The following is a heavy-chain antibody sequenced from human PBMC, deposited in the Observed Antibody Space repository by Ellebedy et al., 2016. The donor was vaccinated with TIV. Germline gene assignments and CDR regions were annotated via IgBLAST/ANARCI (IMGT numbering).Heavy chain of an antibody. J-gene: IGHJ5*02. CDR3: ARGAESAVAGINWFDP. D-gene: IGHD6-19*01. CDR1: GGTFSSYA. Sequence: ASVKVSCKASGGTFSSYAISWVRQAPGQGLEWMGRIIPILGIANYAQKFQGRVTITADKSTSTAYMELSSLRSEDTAVYYCARGAESAVAGINWFDPWGQGTLVTVSS. V-gene: IGHV1-69*04. CDR2: IIPILGIA.